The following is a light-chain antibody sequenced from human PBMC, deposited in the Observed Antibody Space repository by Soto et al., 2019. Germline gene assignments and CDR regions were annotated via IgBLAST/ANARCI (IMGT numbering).Light chain of an antibody. CDR1: QSVSTY. J-gene: IGKJ4*01. Sequence: EIVLTQSPATLSLSPGERATLSCRASQSVSTYLAWYQQKAGQAPRLLIYDASSRAAGIPARFSGSGSGTDFTLTMTSLEPEDFAVYYCQQRSNWPSTFGGGTKVEI. CDR2: DAS. CDR3: QQRSNWPST. V-gene: IGKV3-11*01.